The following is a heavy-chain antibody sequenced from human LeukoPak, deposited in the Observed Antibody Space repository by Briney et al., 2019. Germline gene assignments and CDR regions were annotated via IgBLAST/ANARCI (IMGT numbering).Heavy chain of an antibody. Sequence: GGSLRLSCAASGFTFSSYGMHWVRQAPGKGLEWVAVISYDGSNKYYADSVKGRFTISRDNSKNTLYLQMNSLRAEDTAVYYCAKGPSSGWYDYWGQEPWSPSPQ. D-gene: IGHD6-19*01. V-gene: IGHV3-30*18. CDR2: ISYDGSNK. CDR3: AKGPSSGWYDY. CDR1: GFTFSSYG. J-gene: IGHJ4*01.